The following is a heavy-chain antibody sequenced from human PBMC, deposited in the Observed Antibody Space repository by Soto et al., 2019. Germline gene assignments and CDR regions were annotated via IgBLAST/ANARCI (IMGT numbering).Heavy chain of an antibody. CDR2: IYYSGST. CDR1: GGSISSYY. CDR3: TRHPPIARFEHGLDV. V-gene: IGHV4-59*08. J-gene: IGHJ6*02. D-gene: IGHD2-21*01. Sequence: PSETLSLTCTVSGGSISSYYWSWIRQPPGKGLEWIGYIYYSGSTNYNPSLKSRVTISVDTSKNQFSLKLTSVTAADTAMYYCTRHPPIARFEHGLDVWGQGTTVTVSS.